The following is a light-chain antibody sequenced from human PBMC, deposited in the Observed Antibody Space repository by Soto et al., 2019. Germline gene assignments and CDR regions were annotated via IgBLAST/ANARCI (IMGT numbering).Light chain of an antibody. CDR2: EVT. CDR3: TSYAGSNNVI. V-gene: IGLV2-8*01. J-gene: IGLJ2*01. Sequence: QSALTQPPSASGSPGQSVTISCTGTSSDVGAYNYVSWYQQHPGKAPQLMIYEVTKRPSGVPDRFSGSKSGNTASLTVSGLQAEDEADYYCTSYAGSNNVILGGGTKLTVL. CDR1: SSDVGAYNY.